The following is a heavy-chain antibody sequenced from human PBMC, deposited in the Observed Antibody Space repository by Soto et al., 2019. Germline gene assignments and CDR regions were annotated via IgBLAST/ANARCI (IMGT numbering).Heavy chain of an antibody. Sequence: ASVKVSCKASGYTFTSYGISWVRQAPGQGLEWMGWISAYNGNTNYAQKLQGRVTMTRDTSISTAYMELSRLRSDDTAVYYCARRKLRFLEWDYYYYGMDVWGQGTTVTVSS. CDR3: ARRKLRFLEWDYYYYGMDV. D-gene: IGHD3-3*01. V-gene: IGHV1-18*04. J-gene: IGHJ6*02. CDR2: ISAYNGNT. CDR1: GYTFTSYG.